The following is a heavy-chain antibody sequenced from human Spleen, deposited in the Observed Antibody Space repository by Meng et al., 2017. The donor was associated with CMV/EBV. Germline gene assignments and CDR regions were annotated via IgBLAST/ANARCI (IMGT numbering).Heavy chain of an antibody. Sequence: SVKVSCKASGGTFSSYAISWVRQAPGQGLEWMGGIIPIFGTANYAQKFQGRVTITTDESTDTSYMHLSSLTSEDTAVYFCARLFVNEGWFDPWGQGTLVTVS. CDR1: GGTFSSYA. CDR3: ARLFVNEGWFDP. D-gene: IGHD3-3*01. CDR2: IIPIFGTA. V-gene: IGHV1-69*05. J-gene: IGHJ5*02.